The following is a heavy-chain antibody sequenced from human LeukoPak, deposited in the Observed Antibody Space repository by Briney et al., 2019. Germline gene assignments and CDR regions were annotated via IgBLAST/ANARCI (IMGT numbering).Heavy chain of an antibody. J-gene: IGHJ4*02. Sequence: GRSLRLSCAASGFTFSSYGMHWVRQAPGKGLEWVAVISYDGSNKYYADSVKGRFTISRDNSKNTLYLQMNSLRAEDTAVYYCAKESNRYSGSHYFDYWGQGTLVTVSS. V-gene: IGHV3-30*18. D-gene: IGHD1-26*01. CDR1: GFTFSSYG. CDR3: AKESNRYSGSHYFDY. CDR2: ISYDGSNK.